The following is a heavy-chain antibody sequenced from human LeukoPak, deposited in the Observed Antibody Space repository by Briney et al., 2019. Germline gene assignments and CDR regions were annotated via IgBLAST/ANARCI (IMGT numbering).Heavy chain of an antibody. CDR1: GFTFSSYA. D-gene: IGHD2-21*01. Sequence: GGSLRLSCAVSGFTFSSYAMHWVRQAPGKGLEYVSGISSNGGSTYYAKSVKGRFTISRDNPKNTLFLQMGSLRAEDMAVYYCARSDTILKTTFDYWGQGTLVTVSS. J-gene: IGHJ4*02. CDR2: ISSNGGST. CDR3: ARSDTILKTTFDY. V-gene: IGHV3-64*01.